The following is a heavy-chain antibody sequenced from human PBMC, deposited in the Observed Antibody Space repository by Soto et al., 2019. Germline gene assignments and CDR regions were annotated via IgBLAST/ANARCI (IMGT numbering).Heavy chain of an antibody. J-gene: IGHJ4*02. Sequence: ASVQGSCKAYRGTFSSYAISWERQAPGQGLEWMGGIIPIFGTANYAQKFQGRVTITADESTSTAYMELSSLRSEDTAVYYCAGIRTSQYYFDYWGQGTLVTSPQ. D-gene: IGHD2-2*01. CDR3: AGIRTSQYYFDY. CDR2: IIPIFGTA. V-gene: IGHV1-69*13. CDR1: RGTFSSYA.